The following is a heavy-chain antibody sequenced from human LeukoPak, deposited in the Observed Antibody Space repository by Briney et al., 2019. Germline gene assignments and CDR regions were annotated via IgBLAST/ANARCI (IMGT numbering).Heavy chain of an antibody. CDR3: ARDTLNWFDP. Sequence: PSETLSLTCTVSGGSISSYYWSWIRQPPGKGLEWIGYIYYSGSTNYNPSLKSRVTISVDTSKDQFSLKLSSVTAADTAVYYCARDTLNWFDPWGQGTLVTVSS. CDR2: IYYSGST. J-gene: IGHJ5*02. CDR1: GGSISSYY. V-gene: IGHV4-59*01. D-gene: IGHD2-15*01.